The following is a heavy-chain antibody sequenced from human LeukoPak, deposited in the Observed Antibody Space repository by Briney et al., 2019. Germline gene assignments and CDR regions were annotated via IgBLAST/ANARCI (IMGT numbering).Heavy chain of an antibody. D-gene: IGHD6-19*01. CDR1: GGSVSNDY. CDR3: AGTSKWLAFDY. V-gene: IGHV4-59*02. Sequence: SETLSLTRTLSGGSVSNDYWCWVPPRPGKALGRVGNIYYSGSTNYNPSLKSRVTISLDTANNQFSLKLSSVTAADTAVYYCAGTSKWLAFDYWGQGTLVTVSS. CDR2: IYYSGST. J-gene: IGHJ4*02.